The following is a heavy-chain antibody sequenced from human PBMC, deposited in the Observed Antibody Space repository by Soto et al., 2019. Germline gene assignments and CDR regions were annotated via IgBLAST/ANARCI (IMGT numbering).Heavy chain of an antibody. V-gene: IGHV2-5*01. CDR2: TYWNDDK. Sequence: SGPTLVNPTQTLTLTCTFSGFSFSASGVGVGWIRQPPGKALEWLTLTYWNDDKRYNPSLKSRLTITKDTSKNQVVLTMTNMDPVDTAKYYCAYRQGYKDYDWGIAYWGQGTLVTVSS. D-gene: IGHD5-12*01. CDR1: GFSFSASGVG. J-gene: IGHJ4*02. CDR3: AYRQGYKDYDWGIAY.